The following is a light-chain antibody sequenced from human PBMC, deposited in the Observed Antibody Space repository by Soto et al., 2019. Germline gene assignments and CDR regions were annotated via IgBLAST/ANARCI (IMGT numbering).Light chain of an antibody. V-gene: IGKV1-6*01. J-gene: IGKJ3*01. CDR3: QQYNTFSLFT. CDR1: QGIRND. CDR2: AAS. Sequence: AIQMTQSPSSLSASVGDRVTITCRASQGIRNDLGWYQQKPGKAPKLLIYAASSLQSGVPSRFSGSGSGTDFTLTISSLQPEDFATYYCQQYNTFSLFTFGPGTKVETK.